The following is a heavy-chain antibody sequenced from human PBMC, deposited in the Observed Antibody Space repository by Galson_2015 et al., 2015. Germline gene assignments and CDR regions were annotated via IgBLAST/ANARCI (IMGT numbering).Heavy chain of an antibody. CDR2: IKTKADGGTT. V-gene: IGHV3-15*01. Sequence: SLRLSCAASGFTFTNAWMTWVRQGPGKGPEWVGHIKTKADGGTTAYAAPVKGRFTISRNGSEDTLYLQMNSLKAEDTAIYYCTTVPTITSWGQG. CDR1: GFTFTNAW. CDR3: TTVPTITS. J-gene: IGHJ1*01.